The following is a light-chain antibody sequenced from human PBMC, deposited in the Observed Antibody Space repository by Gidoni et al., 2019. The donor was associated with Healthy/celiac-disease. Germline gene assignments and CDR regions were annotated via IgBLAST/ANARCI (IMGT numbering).Light chain of an antibody. CDR2: GAS. V-gene: IGKV3-15*01. CDR3: QQYNNWHPWT. CDR1: QSVSSN. J-gene: IGKJ1*01. Sequence: DIVMTQSPATLSVSPGERATLSCSASQSVSSNLAWYQQKPGQAPRLLIYGASTSATGIPARSSGSGSGTEFTLTISSLQSEDFAVYFCQQYNNWHPWTFGQGTKVEIK.